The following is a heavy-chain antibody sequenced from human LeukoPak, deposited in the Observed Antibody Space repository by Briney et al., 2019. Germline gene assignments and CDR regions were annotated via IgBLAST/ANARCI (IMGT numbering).Heavy chain of an antibody. CDR2: IRYDGSNK. CDR1: GFTFSSYG. J-gene: IGHJ4*02. Sequence: GGSLRLSCAASGFTFSSYGMHWVRQAPGKGLEWVAFIRYDGSNKYYADSVKGRFTISRDNSKNTLYLQMNSLRAEDTAVYYCAKDRIAASSSFDYWGQGTLVTVSS. V-gene: IGHV3-30*02. D-gene: IGHD6-6*01. CDR3: AKDRIAASSSFDY.